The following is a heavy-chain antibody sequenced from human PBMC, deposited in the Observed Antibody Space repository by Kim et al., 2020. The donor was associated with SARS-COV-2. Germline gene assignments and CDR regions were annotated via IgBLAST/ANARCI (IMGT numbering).Heavy chain of an antibody. V-gene: IGHV1-18*04. CDR3: ARDDGYYDSSGYSYFDY. CDR1: GYTFTSYG. CDR2: ISAYNGNT. D-gene: IGHD3-22*01. J-gene: IGHJ4*02. Sequence: ASVKVSCKASGYTFTSYGISWVRQAPGQGLEWMGWISAYNGNTNYAQKLQGRVTMTTDTSTSTAYMELRSLRSDDTAVYYCARDDGYYDSSGYSYFDYWGPGALVTVSS.